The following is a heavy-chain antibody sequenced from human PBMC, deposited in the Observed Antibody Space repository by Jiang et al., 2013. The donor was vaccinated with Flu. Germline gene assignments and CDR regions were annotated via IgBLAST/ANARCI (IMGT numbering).Heavy chain of an antibody. CDR1: GYTFTSYA. J-gene: IGHJ6*02. CDR3: ARVRLPDGMMIWFGEPHPYYGMDV. D-gene: IGHD3-10*01. Sequence: QSGSELKKPGASVKVSCKASGYTFTSYAMNWVRQAPGQGLEWMGWINTNTGNPTYAQGFTGRFVFSLDTSVSTAYLQISSLKAEDTAVYYCARVRLPDGMMIWFGEPHPYYGMDVWGQGTTVTVSS. CDR2: INTNTGNP. V-gene: IGHV7-4-1*02.